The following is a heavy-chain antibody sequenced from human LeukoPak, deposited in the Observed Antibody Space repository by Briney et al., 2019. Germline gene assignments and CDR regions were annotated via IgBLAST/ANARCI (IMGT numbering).Heavy chain of an antibody. Sequence: ASVKVSCKASGYTFTSYGISGGRPAPGQGVGWMGWISAYNGNTNYAQKLQGRVTMTTDTSTSTAYMELRRLRSDDTAVYYCARRKEQQLADYWGQGTLVTVSS. J-gene: IGHJ4*02. CDR3: ARRKEQQLADY. CDR2: ISAYNGNT. D-gene: IGHD6-13*01. V-gene: IGHV1-18*01. CDR1: GYTFTSYG.